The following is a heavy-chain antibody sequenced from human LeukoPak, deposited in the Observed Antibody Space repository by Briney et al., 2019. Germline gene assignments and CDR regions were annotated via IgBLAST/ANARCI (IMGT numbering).Heavy chain of an antibody. CDR3: ARDYYDYVWGSYRPGYWYFGL. J-gene: IGHJ2*01. V-gene: IGHV3-21*01. CDR1: GFTFSSYS. D-gene: IGHD3-16*02. CDR2: ISSSSSYI. Sequence: PGGSLRLSCAASGFTFSSYSMNWVRQAPGKGLEWVSSISSSSSYIYYADSVKGRFTISRDNAKNSLYLQMNRLRAEDTAVYYCARDYYDYVWGSYRPGYWYFGLWGRGTLVTASS.